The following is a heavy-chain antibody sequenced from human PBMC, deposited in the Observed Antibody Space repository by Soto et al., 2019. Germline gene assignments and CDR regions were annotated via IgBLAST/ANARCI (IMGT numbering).Heavy chain of an antibody. J-gene: IGHJ4*02. V-gene: IGHV4-30-2*01. CDR2: IYYSCNT. CDR1: GGSMRRGDYS. CDR3: AREAGNHHRSRSLLDF. Sequence: NLSLTCAVSGGSMRRGDYSWSWIRQPPGKGLEWIGYIYYSCNTYDNPSLKSRVVISLDRSKNQFSLKLSSVTAADTAGYYCAREAGNHHRSRSLLDFSAKAILLTV. D-gene: IGHD3-10*01.